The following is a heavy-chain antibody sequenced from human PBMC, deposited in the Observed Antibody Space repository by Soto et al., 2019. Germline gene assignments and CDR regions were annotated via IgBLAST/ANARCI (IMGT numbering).Heavy chain of an antibody. J-gene: IGHJ6*02. CDR1: GGTFSSYA. V-gene: IGHV1-69*13. CDR3: ARASQMVINPYYYPMDV. Sequence: SVKVSCKASGGTFSSYAISWVRQAPGQGLEWMGGIIPIFGTANYAQKFQGRVTITADESTSTAYMELSSLRSEDTAVYYCARASQMVINPYYYPMDVWGQGTTVTVSS. D-gene: IGHD3-22*01. CDR2: IIPIFGTA.